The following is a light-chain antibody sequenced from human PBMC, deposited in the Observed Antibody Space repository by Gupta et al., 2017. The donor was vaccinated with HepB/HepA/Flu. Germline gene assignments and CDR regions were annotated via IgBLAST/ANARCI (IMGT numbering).Light chain of an antibody. V-gene: IGKV3-20*01. CDR3: HHYNDTVWT. J-gene: IGKJ1*01. CDR1: QSVANDF. Sequence: EIVLTQSPDTLSVSPGERATLSCRASQSVANDFLGWYQQKPGQAPRLLIFDASNSATGIPARFSGSGSGTDFTLTIIRLEPEDFAVYYCHHYNDTVWTFGQGTKVDIK. CDR2: DAS.